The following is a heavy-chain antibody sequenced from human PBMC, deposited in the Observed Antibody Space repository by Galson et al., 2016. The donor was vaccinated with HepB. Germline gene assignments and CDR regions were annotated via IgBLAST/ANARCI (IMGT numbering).Heavy chain of an antibody. V-gene: IGHV1-2*02. CDR3: ARGDGYNRRTIDY. Sequence: SVKVSCKASGYTFSDYYMHWVRQAPGQGLEWMGWINPKSGGTNYAQKFQGRVTMTSFTSSSTAYMELRRLSYDDTTVYYWARGDGYNRRTIDYWGQGTLVTVSS. D-gene: IGHD5-24*01. CDR2: INPKSGGT. CDR1: GYTFSDYY. J-gene: IGHJ4*02.